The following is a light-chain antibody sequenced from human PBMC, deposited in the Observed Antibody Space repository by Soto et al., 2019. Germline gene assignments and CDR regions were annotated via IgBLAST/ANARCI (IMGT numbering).Light chain of an antibody. CDR3: QQYDILPST. J-gene: IGKJ5*01. CDR1: QDINIY. CDR2: DAS. V-gene: IGKV1-33*01. Sequence: DIPMTQSPSSLFASVGDRVTITSQATQDINIYLNWYQPKPGKAPNLLIYDASTLEIGVPSRFSGSGSGTHFTFTISSRQTADIGTYYCQQYDILPSTFGRGTRLEIK.